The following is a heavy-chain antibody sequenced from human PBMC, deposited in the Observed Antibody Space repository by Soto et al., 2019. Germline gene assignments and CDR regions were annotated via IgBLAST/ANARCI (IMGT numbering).Heavy chain of an antibody. J-gene: IGHJ5*02. V-gene: IGHV4-31*03. CDR3: ARVRAGDERGYWFDP. Sequence: QVQLQESGPGLVKPSQTLSLTCTVSGGSISSGGSYWSWIRQHPGKGLDWMGYIYHSGSTYYNPSLKSRVTISVDTSNNQFSLKLSSVTAADTAVYYCARVRAGDERGYWFDPWGQGTLVTVSS. D-gene: IGHD2-21*02. CDR2: IYHSGST. CDR1: GGSISSGGSY.